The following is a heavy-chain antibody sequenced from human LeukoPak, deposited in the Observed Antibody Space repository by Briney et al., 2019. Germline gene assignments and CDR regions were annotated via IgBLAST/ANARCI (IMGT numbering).Heavy chain of an antibody. CDR3: AKGGQDLDFWRFDL. J-gene: IGHJ5*02. Sequence: GGCLRLSCAASGFSFSDSAVSWVHHSPGEGLQWVSSISNTGGRTYYADSVKGRFTITRDNSRNTVNLQMNSLRAGDSARYYCAKGGQDLDFWRFDLWGQGILVIVSS. CDR2: ISNTGGRT. V-gene: IGHV3-23*01. CDR1: GFSFSDSA. D-gene: IGHD3-3*01.